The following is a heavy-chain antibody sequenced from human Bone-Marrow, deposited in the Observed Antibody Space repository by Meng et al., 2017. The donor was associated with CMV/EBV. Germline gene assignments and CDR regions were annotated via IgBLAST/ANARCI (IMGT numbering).Heavy chain of an antibody. CDR2: ISSSSSYI. CDR1: GFTFSSYS. J-gene: IGHJ6*04. V-gene: IGHV3-21*01. CDR3: ARDLRFLEWLLSWGYYYYGMDV. D-gene: IGHD3-3*01. Sequence: GGSLRLSCASSGFTFSSYSMNWVRQAPGKGLEWVSSISSSSSYIYYADSVKGRFTISRDNAKNSLYLQMNSLRAEDTAVYYCARDLRFLEWLLSWGYYYYGMDVWGKGTTVAVSS.